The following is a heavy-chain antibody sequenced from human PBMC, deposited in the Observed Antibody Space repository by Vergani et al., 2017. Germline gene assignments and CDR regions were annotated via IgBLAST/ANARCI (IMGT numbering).Heavy chain of an antibody. V-gene: IGHV4-61*02. D-gene: IGHD1-7*01. CDR3: ARVLDNWNYVLGY. CDR1: GGSISSGSYY. J-gene: IGHJ4*02. Sequence: QVQLQESGPGLVKPSQTLSLTCTVSGGSISSGSYYWSWIRQPAGKGLEWIGRIYTSGSTNYNPSLKSRVTISVDTSKNQFSLKLSSVTAADTAVYYCARVLDNWNYVLGYWGQGTLVTVSS. CDR2: IYTSGST.